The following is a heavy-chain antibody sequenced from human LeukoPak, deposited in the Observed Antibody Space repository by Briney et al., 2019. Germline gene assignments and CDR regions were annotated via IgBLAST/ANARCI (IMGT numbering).Heavy chain of an antibody. CDR2: IIPILGIA. CDR3: ARDHLAGTSRSYYYYGMDV. Sequence: SVKVSCKASGGTFSIYAISWVRQAPGQGLEWMGRIIPILGIANYAQKVQGRVTITSDKSTSAAYMELSSLRSEDTAVYYCARDHLAGTSRSYYYYGMDVWGQGTTVTVSS. D-gene: IGHD6-19*01. CDR1: GGTFSIYA. J-gene: IGHJ6*02. V-gene: IGHV1-69*04.